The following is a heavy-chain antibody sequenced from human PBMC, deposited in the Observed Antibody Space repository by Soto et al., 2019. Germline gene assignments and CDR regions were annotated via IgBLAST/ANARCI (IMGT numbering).Heavy chain of an antibody. J-gene: IGHJ6*02. V-gene: IGHV1-18*01. CDR1: GYTFTSYG. Sequence: ASVKVSCKASGYTFTSYGISWVRQAPGQGLEWMGWISAYNGNTNYAQKLQGRVTMTTDTSTSTAYMELRSLRSDDTAVYYCARCSWNYPGYYYYGMDVWGQGNPGHRLL. CDR3: ARCSWNYPGYYYYGMDV. CDR2: ISAYNGNT. D-gene: IGHD1-7*01.